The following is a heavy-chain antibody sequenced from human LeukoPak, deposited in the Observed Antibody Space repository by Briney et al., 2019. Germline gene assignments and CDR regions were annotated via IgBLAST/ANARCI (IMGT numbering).Heavy chain of an antibody. CDR2: INHSGST. CDR3: ARDYDFWRGHYYYYMDV. D-gene: IGHD3-3*01. V-gene: IGHV4-34*01. Sequence: KPSETLSLTCAVYGGSFSGYYWSWIRKPPGKGLEWIGEINHSGSTNYNPSLKSRVTISVDTSKNKFSLKLSSVTAADTAVYYCARDYDFWRGHYYYYMDVWGKGTTVTVSS. CDR1: GGSFSGYY. J-gene: IGHJ6*03.